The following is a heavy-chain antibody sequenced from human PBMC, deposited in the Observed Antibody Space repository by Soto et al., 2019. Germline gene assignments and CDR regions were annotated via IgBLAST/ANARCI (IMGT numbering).Heavy chain of an antibody. CDR3: ARGSSAAAGPTDYYYYYGMDV. D-gene: IGHD6-13*01. V-gene: IGHV3-21*01. J-gene: IGHJ6*02. Sequence: GSLRLSCAASGFTFSSHSMNWVRQAPGKGLEWVSSISSSSSYIYYADSVKGRFTISRDNAKNSLYLQMNSLRAEDTAVYYCARGSSAAAGPTDYYYYYGMDVWGQGTTVTVSS. CDR1: GFTFSSHS. CDR2: ISSSSSYI.